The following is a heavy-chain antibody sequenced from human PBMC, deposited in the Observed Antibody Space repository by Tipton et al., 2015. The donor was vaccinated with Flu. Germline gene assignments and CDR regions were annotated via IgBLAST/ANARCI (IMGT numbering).Heavy chain of an antibody. CDR2: IYYSGST. CDR3: ARSSYSGSYGGGYFDY. D-gene: IGHD1-26*01. J-gene: IGHJ4*02. CDR1: GGSISSSNYY. V-gene: IGHV4-39*07. Sequence: TLSLTCTVSGGSISSSNYYWGWIRQPPGKGLEWIGSIYYSGSTYYNPSLKSRVTISVDTSKNQFSLKLSSVTAADTAVYYGARSSYSGSYGGGYFDYWGQGTLVTVSS.